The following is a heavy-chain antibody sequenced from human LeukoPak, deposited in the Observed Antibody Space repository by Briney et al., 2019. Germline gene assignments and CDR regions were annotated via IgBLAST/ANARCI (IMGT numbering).Heavy chain of an antibody. CDR1: GFTFSSYG. D-gene: IGHD4-23*01. J-gene: IGHJ6*03. CDR2: IWYDGSNK. CDR3: ASEQVTSSYYYMDV. V-gene: IGHV3-33*01. Sequence: GGFLRLSCAASGFTFSSYGMHWVRQAPGKGLEWVAVIWYDGSNKYYADSVKGRFTISRDNSKNTLYLQMNSLRAEDTAVYYCASEQVTSSYYYMDVWGKGTTVTVSS.